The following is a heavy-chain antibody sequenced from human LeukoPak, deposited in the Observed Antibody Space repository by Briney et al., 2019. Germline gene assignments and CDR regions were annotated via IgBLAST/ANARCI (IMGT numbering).Heavy chain of an antibody. CDR3: ARGDSLGATEVDFDY. Sequence: EASVNVSCTASGYTFTSYYMHWVRQAPGQGLEWMVIINPSGGSTSYAQKFQGRVTMTRDTSTSTVYMELSSLRSEDTAVYYCARGDSLGATEVDFDYWGQGTLVTVSS. CDR2: INPSGGST. CDR1: GYTFTSYY. D-gene: IGHD1-26*01. J-gene: IGHJ4*02. V-gene: IGHV1-46*01.